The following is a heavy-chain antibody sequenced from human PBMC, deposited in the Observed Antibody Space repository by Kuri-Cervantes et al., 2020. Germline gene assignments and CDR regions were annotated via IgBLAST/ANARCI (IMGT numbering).Heavy chain of an antibody. V-gene: IGHV1-2*02. CDR2: TNPNSGGT. CDR1: GYTFTGYY. Sequence: ASVKVSCKASGYTFTGYYMHWVRQAPGQGLEWMGWTNPNSGGTNYAQKFQGRVTMTRDTSISTAYMELSRLRSDDTAVYYCARERYCSGGSCYYFDYWGQGTLVTVSS. D-gene: IGHD2-15*01. CDR3: ARERYCSGGSCYYFDY. J-gene: IGHJ4*02.